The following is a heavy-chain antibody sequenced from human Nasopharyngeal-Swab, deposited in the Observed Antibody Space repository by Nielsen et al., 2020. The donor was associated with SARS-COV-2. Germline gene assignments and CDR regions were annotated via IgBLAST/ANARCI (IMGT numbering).Heavy chain of an antibody. J-gene: IGHJ4*02. D-gene: IGHD5-12*01. V-gene: IGHV4-61*02. Sequence: WIRQPPGKGLEWIGRIYTSGSTNYNPSLKSRVTISVDTSKNQFSLKLSSVTAADTAVYYCAREVATGEGYYFDYWGQGTLVTVSS. CDR2: IYTSGST. CDR3: AREVATGEGYYFDY.